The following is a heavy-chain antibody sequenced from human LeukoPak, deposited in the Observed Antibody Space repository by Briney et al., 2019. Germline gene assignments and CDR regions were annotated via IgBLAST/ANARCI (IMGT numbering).Heavy chain of an antibody. V-gene: IGHV3-21*01. Sequence: GGSLRLSCAASGFTFSSYSMNWVRQAPGKGLEWVSSISSSSSYIYYADSVKGRFTISRDNAKNSLYLQMNSLRAEDTAVYYCAREGYCSSTSCCPDYWGQGTLVTVSS. J-gene: IGHJ4*02. CDR1: GFTFSSYS. CDR2: ISSSSSYI. D-gene: IGHD2-2*01. CDR3: AREGYCSSTSCCPDY.